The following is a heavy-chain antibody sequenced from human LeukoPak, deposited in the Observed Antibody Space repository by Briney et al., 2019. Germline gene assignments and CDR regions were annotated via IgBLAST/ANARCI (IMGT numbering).Heavy chain of an antibody. CDR1: GGSISSSSYY. CDR2: IYYSGST. CDR3: ARERSGSSPHAFDI. V-gene: IGHV4-39*02. D-gene: IGHD1-26*01. J-gene: IGHJ3*02. Sequence: SETLSLTCTVSGGSISSSSYYWVWLRQPPGKGLVWMGSIYYSGSTYYNPSLKSRVTISVDTSKNQFSLKLSSVTAADTAVYYCARERSGSSPHAFDIWGQGTMVTVSS.